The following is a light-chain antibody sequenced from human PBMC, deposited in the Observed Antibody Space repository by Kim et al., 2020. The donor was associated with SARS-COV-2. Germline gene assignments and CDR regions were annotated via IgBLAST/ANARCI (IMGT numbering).Light chain of an antibody. Sequence: SYELTQPPSVSVAPGKTARITGGGNNIESQSVHWYQQKPGQAPALVISYDSDRPSGIPERFSGSNSGNTATLTITRVEAGDEADYYCQLWHTSSDHLWVFGGGTQLTVL. CDR1: NIESQS. CDR2: YDS. J-gene: IGLJ3*02. V-gene: IGLV3-21*04. CDR3: QLWHTSSDHLWV.